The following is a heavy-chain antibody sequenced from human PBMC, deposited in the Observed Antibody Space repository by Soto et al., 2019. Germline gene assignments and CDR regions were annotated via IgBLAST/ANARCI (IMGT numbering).Heavy chain of an antibody. J-gene: IGHJ4*02. Sequence: SETLSLTCTVSGGSISSGGYYWSWIRQHPGKGLEWIGYIYYSGSTNYNPSLKSRVTISVDTSKNQFSLKLSSVTAADTAVYYCARRPRYCSSTSCYVPFDYWGQGTLVTVSS. D-gene: IGHD2-2*01. CDR1: GGSISSGGYY. V-gene: IGHV4-61*08. CDR3: ARRPRYCSSTSCYVPFDY. CDR2: IYYSGST.